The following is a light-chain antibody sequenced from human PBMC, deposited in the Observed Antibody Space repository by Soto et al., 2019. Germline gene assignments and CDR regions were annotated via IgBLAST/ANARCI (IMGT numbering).Light chain of an antibody. J-gene: IGKJ1*01. CDR3: QQYGSSPRSWT. V-gene: IGKV3-20*01. CDR2: GAS. CDR1: QSASGSY. Sequence: EIVLTQSPGTLSLSPGERATLSCRASQSASGSYLAWYQQKPVQAPRLLISGASSRTTGIPNRFRGSGFGSDFSRTISRREPQAFAVYNCQQYGSSPRSWTFGQGTKVEI.